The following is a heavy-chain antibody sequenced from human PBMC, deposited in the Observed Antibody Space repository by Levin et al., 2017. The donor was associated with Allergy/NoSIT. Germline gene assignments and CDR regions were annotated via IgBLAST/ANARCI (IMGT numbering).Heavy chain of an antibody. CDR3: ASAAEVAAASDQREFQH. CDR2: INPNSGGT. J-gene: IGHJ1*01. CDR1: GYTFTDYY. V-gene: IGHV1-2*02. Sequence: GASVKVSCKASGYTFTDYYMHWVRQAPGQGLEWMGWINPNSGGTNYAQRFQGRVTVTRDTSISTAYMELSSLRSDDTAVYYCASAAEVAAASDQREFQHWGQGTLVTVSS. D-gene: IGHD6-13*01.